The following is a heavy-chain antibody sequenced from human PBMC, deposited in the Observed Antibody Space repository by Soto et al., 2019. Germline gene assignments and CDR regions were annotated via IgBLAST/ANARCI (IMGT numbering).Heavy chain of an antibody. Sequence: EVQLLESGGGLVQPGGSLRLSCAASGFTFSNYAMNWVRQAPGKGLEWVSTISSSSGSTYYADSVKGRFTISRDNSKNFLYLQMNSLRGDDTAVYYCAKVGSERYSGQQSDYGGQGTLVTISS. V-gene: IGHV3-23*01. D-gene: IGHD5-12*01. CDR1: GFTFSNYA. CDR3: AKVGSERYSGQQSDY. CDR2: ISSSSGST. J-gene: IGHJ4*02.